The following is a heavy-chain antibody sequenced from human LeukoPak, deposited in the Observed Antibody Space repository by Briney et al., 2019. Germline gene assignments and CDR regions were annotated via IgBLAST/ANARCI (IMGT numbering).Heavy chain of an antibody. CDR3: AKAWLVRNWFDP. D-gene: IGHD6-19*01. Sequence: SETLSLTCAVYGGSFSGYYWSWIRQPPGKGLEWIGEINHSGSTNYSPSLKSRVTISVDTSKTQFSLKLSSVTAADTAVYYCAKAWLVRNWFDPWGQGTLATVSS. CDR2: INHSGST. CDR1: GGSFSGYY. J-gene: IGHJ5*02. V-gene: IGHV4-34*01.